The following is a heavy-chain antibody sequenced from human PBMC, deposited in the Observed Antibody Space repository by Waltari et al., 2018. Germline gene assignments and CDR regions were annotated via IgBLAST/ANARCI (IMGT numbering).Heavy chain of an antibody. D-gene: IGHD3-22*01. CDR3: ARDGYYDSSGFPC. V-gene: IGHV3-21*01. CDR2: ISSSSSYI. CDR1: GFTFSSHS. J-gene: IGHJ4*02. Sequence: EVQLVESGGGLVKPGGSLSLSCAASGFTFSSHSLNWVRQAPGKGLEWVSSISSSSSYIYYADSVKGRFTISRDNAKNSLYLQMNSLRTEDTAVYYCARDGYYDSSGFPCWGQGTLVTVSS.